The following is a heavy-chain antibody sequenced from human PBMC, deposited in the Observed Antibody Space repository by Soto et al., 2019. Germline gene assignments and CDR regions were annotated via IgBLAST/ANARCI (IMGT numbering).Heavy chain of an antibody. Sequence: SQALSLTCAISGDSVSSNSAAWNWIRQSPSRGLEWLGRTYYRSKWYSEYAVSVKSRITINPDTSKNQFSLQLKSVTPEETAVYYCARGRHSTSSETVSTAPSTYRGKGTRVTVSS. J-gene: IGHJ1*01. V-gene: IGHV6-1*01. CDR2: TYYRSKWYS. D-gene: IGHD5-12*01. CDR3: ARGRHSTSSETVSTAPSTY. CDR1: GDSVSSNSAA.